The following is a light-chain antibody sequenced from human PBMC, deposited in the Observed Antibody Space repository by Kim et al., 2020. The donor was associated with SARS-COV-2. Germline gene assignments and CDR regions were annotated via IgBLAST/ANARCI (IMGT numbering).Light chain of an antibody. J-gene: IGLJ3*02. CDR1: NTGVGAYNL. CDR3: SSHEGNKIWV. CDR2: EVS. V-gene: IGLV2-8*01. Sequence: GRSTATASTGTNTGVGAYNLVSWYQQYPPKAPKLIIYEVSNRPSGGPAGFSASKSGDAASLTVCGLQTEDEADDYCSSHEGNKIWVFGEGTELTVL.